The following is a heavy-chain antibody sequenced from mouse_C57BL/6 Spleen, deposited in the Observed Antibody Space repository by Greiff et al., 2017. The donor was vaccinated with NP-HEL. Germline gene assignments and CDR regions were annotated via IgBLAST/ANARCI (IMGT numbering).Heavy chain of an antibody. Sequence: EVQLVESGGGLVKPGGSLKLSCAASGFTFSSYAMSWVRQTPEKRLEWVATISDGGSYTYYPDNVKGRFTIFRDNAKNHLYMQMRHLKSGDTAMYYCARAGLRLDYYAMDYWGQGTSVTVSS. V-gene: IGHV5-4*01. J-gene: IGHJ4*01. CDR2: ISDGGSYT. CDR1: GFTFSSYA. D-gene: IGHD2-2*01. CDR3: ARAGLRLDYYAMDY.